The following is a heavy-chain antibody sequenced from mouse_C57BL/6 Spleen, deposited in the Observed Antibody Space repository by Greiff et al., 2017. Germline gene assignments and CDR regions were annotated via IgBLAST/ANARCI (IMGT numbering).Heavy chain of an antibody. J-gene: IGHJ2*01. CDR3: TSGYLLLDY. CDR1: GFTFSSYA. CDR2: ISSGGDYI. V-gene: IGHV5-9-1*02. D-gene: IGHD1-1*01. Sequence: EVKLVESGEGLVKPGGSLKLSCAASGFTFSSYAMSWVRQTPEKRLEWVAYISSGGDYIYYADTVKGRFTISRDNARNTLYLQMSSLKSEDTAKYCCTSGYLLLDYWGQGTTLTVSS.